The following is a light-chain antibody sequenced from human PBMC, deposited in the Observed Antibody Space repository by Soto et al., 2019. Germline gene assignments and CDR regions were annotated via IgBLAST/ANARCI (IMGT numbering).Light chain of an antibody. CDR1: SSDVGGYNY. CDR3: CSYAGSYTWV. Sequence: CAGTSSDVGGYNYVSWYQQHPGKAPKLMIYDVSKRPSGVPDRFSGSKSGNTASLTISGLQAEDEADYYCCSYAGSYTWVFGGGTKLTVL. J-gene: IGLJ2*01. V-gene: IGLV2-11*01. CDR2: DVS.